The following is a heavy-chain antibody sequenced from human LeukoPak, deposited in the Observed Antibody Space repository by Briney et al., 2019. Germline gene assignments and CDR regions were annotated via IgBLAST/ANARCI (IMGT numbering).Heavy chain of an antibody. D-gene: IGHD3-3*01. CDR3: ASGDDFWSGYYDY. CDR2: IKQDGGEK. Sequence: GGSLRLSCAASGFTFSSYWMSWVRQAPGKGLECVGNIKQDGGEKYFVDSVKGRFTMSRDNVKKSLSLQINSLRAEQTAVYYSASGDDFWSGYYDYWGQGALVTVSS. CDR1: GFTFSSYW. J-gene: IGHJ4*02. V-gene: IGHV3-7*01.